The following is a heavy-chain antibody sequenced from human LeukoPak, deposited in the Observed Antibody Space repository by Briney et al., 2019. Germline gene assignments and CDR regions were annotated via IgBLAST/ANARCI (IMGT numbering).Heavy chain of an antibody. D-gene: IGHD3-9*01. V-gene: IGHV3-21*01. CDR3: AKSRYYDIWTGYLH. CDR1: GFTFSSYS. CDR2: ISSSSSYI. Sequence: PGGSLRLSCAASGFTFSSYSMNWVRHAPGQGLEWVSSISSSSSYIYYADSVKGRFTISRDNAKNSLYLQMNSLRAEDTAVYYCAKSRYYDIWTGYLHWGQGTLVTVSS. J-gene: IGHJ4*02.